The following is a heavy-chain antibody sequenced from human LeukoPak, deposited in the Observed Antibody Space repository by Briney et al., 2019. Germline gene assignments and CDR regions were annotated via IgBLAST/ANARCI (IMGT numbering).Heavy chain of an antibody. CDR1: GLTFSTYW. V-gene: IGHV3-7*01. D-gene: IGHD3-10*01. J-gene: IGHJ6*04. Sequence: GSLRLSCAASGLTFSTYWMTWVRQAPGKGLEWVANIKQDGSEKNYVDSVKGRFTTSRDNAKNSLYLQMNSLRVEDTAVYYCAGGIAMVRGGDVWGKGTTVTVSS. CDR2: IKQDGSEK. CDR3: AGGIAMVRGGDV.